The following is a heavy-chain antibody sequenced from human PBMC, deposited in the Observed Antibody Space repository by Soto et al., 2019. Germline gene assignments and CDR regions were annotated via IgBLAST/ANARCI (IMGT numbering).Heavy chain of an antibody. J-gene: IGHJ6*02. CDR1: GFTFSSYA. CDR2: ISYDGSNK. D-gene: IGHD2-15*01. V-gene: IGHV3-30-3*01. CDR3: ARGDREDIAVVVGAWPGEYGVDV. Sequence: QVQLVESGGGVVQPGRSLRLSCAASGFTFSSYATHWVRQAPGKGLECVAVISYDGSNKFYRDSVKGRFTISRDTSKNTLYRQINSLRYEDTAVYYCARGDREDIAVVVGAWPGEYGVDVWGQGTTVTVSS.